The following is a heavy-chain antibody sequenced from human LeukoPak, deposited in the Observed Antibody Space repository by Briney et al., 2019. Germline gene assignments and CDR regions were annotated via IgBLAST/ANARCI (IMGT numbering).Heavy chain of an antibody. CDR2: IYTSGST. Sequence: PSETLSLTCTVSGGSISSGSYYWSWIRQPAGKGLEWIGRIYTSGSTNYNPSLKSRVTISVDTSKNQFSLKLSSVTAADTAVYYCARGGGYSYGLSHNWFDPWGQGTLVTVSS. V-gene: IGHV4-61*02. D-gene: IGHD5-18*01. CDR3: ARGGGYSYGLSHNWFDP. J-gene: IGHJ5*02. CDR1: GGSISSGSYY.